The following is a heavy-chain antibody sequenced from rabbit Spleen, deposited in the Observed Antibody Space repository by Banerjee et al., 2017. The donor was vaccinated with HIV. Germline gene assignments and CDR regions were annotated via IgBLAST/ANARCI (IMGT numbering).Heavy chain of an antibody. D-gene: IGHD4-1*01. Sequence: EESGGDLVKPEGSLTLTCTASGFSFSNNYWICWVRQAPGKGLEWIACIYGGSSGNTYSATWAKGRFTISKTSSTTVTLQMTSLTAADTATYFCARDLAGVIGWNFALWGQGTLVTVS. CDR1: GFSFSNNYW. CDR3: ARDLAGVIGWNFAL. J-gene: IGHJ4*01. CDR2: IYGGSSGNT. V-gene: IGHV1S45*01.